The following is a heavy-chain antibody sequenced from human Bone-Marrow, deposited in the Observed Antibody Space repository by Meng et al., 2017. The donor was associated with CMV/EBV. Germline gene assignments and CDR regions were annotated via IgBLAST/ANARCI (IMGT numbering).Heavy chain of an antibody. CDR3: ARQDRRGTYGMDV. D-gene: IGHD3-16*01. J-gene: IGHJ6*02. CDR1: GYTFSGHY. V-gene: IGHV1-2*02. CDR2: VNPNSGGT. Sequence: ASVKVSCKATGYTFSGHYLHWVRQAPGKGLEWMGWVNPNSGGTNYAQKFQTRVTMTRDMSIRTAYMDLSRLRSDDTAVYYCARQDRRGTYGMDVWGQGTTVTVSS.